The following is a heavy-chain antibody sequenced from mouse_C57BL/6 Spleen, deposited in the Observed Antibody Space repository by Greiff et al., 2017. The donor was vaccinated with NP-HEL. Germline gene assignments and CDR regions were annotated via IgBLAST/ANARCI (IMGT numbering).Heavy chain of an antibody. CDR1: GFTFSSYA. CDR2: ISSGGDYI. J-gene: IGHJ2*01. CDR3: TRQEGGYFDY. Sequence: EVKLMESGEGLVKPGGSLKLSCAASGFTFSSYAMSWVRQTPEKRLEWVAYISSGGDYIYYADTVKGRFTISRDNDRNTLYLQMSSVKSEDTDMYYWTRQEGGYFDYWGQGTTLTVSS. V-gene: IGHV5-9-1*02. D-gene: IGHD1-1*02.